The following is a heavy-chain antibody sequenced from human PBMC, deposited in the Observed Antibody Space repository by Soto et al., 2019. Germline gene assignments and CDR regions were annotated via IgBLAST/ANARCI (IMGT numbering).Heavy chain of an antibody. Sequence: QVQLVQSGAEVKKPGSSVKVSCKASGGTFSSYAISWVRQAPGQGLEWMGGITPILGTANYAQKFQGRVTITGDEATSTAYMELSSLRSEDTAVYYCARAYDSSPFEPYDAFDIWGQGTMVTVSS. D-gene: IGHD3-22*01. CDR2: ITPILGTA. CDR1: GGTFSSYA. V-gene: IGHV1-69*01. CDR3: ARAYDSSPFEPYDAFDI. J-gene: IGHJ3*02.